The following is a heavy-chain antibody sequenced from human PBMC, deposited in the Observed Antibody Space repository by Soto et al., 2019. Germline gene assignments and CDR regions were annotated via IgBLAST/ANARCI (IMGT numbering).Heavy chain of an antibody. CDR3: ARGYDSSCYYGDYFDY. D-gene: IGHD3-22*01. Sequence: PSETLSLTCTVSGGSISSYYWSWIRQPPGKGLEWIGYIYYSGSTNYNPSLKSRVTISVDTSKNQFSLKLSSVTAADTAVYYCARGYDSSCYYGDYFDYWGQGTLVTVS. J-gene: IGHJ4*02. CDR1: GGSISSYY. CDR2: IYYSGST. V-gene: IGHV4-59*01.